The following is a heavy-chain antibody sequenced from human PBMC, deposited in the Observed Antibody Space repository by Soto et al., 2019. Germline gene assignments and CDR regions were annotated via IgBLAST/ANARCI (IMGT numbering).Heavy chain of an antibody. V-gene: IGHV3-64D*06. CDR2: ISSNGGST. CDR3: VKDGSRYCSGGSCYSAPPAAGYYFDY. Sequence: PGGSLRLSCSASGFTFSSYAMHWVRQAPGKGLEYVSAISSNGGSTYYADSVKGRFTISRDNSKNTLYLQMSSLRAEDTAVYYCVKDGSRYCSGGSCYSAPPAAGYYFDYWGQGTLVTVSS. CDR1: GFTFSSYA. D-gene: IGHD2-15*01. J-gene: IGHJ4*02.